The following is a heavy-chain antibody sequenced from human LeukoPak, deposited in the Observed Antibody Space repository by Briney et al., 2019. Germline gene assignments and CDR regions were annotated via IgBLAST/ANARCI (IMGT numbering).Heavy chain of an antibody. V-gene: IGHV3-23*01. CDR1: GFTFSSYA. CDR2: ISGSGGST. J-gene: IGHJ3*02. D-gene: IGHD1-1*01. CDR3: EKDQLFDDDAFDI. Sequence: GGTLRLSCAASGFTFSSYALSWVRQAPGKGLEWVSAISGSGGSTYYAASVKGLFTISRNNSKNTLYLQMYSLRADDTALYCCEKDQLFDDDAFDIWGQGTMVTVSS.